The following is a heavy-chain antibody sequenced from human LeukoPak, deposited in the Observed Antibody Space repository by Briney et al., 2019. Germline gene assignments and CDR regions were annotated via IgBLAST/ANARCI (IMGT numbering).Heavy chain of an antibody. CDR2: ISYDGSNK. V-gene: IGHV3-30*18. Sequence: GGSLRLSCAASGFTFSSYGMHWVRQAPGKGLEWVAVISYDGSNKYYADSVKGRLTISRDNSKNTLYLQMNSLRAEDTAVYYCAKDSSRGVFDYWGQGTLVTVSS. J-gene: IGHJ4*02. CDR3: AKDSSRGVFDY. CDR1: GFTFSSYG. D-gene: IGHD3-10*01.